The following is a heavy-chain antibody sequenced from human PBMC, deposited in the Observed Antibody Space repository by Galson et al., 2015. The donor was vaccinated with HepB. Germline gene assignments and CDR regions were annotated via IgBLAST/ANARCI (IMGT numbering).Heavy chain of an antibody. V-gene: IGHV3-74*01. CDR3: ALFGGGAFDV. J-gene: IGHJ3*01. CDR2: INGDGNSI. D-gene: IGHD3-16*01. CDR1: GFTFSRYW. Sequence: SLRLSCADYGFTFSRYWMHWVRQAPGKGLVWVSRINGDGNSINYADSVKGRFTISRDNTKNTLYLQMTSLSAVDTSVYHCALFGGGAFDVWGQGTSVTVSS.